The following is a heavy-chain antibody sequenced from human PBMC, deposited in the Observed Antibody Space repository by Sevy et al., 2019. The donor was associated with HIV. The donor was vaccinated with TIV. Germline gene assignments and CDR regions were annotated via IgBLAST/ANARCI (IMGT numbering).Heavy chain of an antibody. D-gene: IGHD2-2*02. CDR3: TTDSIVVPAAIVDY. V-gene: IGHV3-15*01. CDR2: IKSKTDGGTT. J-gene: IGHJ4*02. Sequence: GGSLRLSCAASGFTFSNAWMSWVRQAPGKGLEWVGRIKSKTDGGTTDYAAPGKGRFTISRDDSKNTLYLQMNSLKTGDTAVYYCTTDSIVVPAAIVDYWGQGTLVTVSS. CDR1: GFTFSNAW.